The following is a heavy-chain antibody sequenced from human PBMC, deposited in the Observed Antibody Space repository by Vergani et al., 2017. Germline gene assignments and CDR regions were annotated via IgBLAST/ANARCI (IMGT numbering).Heavy chain of an antibody. V-gene: IGHV4-59*11. J-gene: IGHJ4*02. D-gene: IGHD3-3*02. CDR3: ARDMSLRDSMGLDY. Sequence: QVQLQESGPGLVKPSETLSLTCTVSGGSISSHYWSWIRQPPGKGLEWIGYIYYSGSTGYNPSLKSRVTISVDTSKNQFSLKLTSVTAADTAVYYCARDMSLRDSMGLDYWGQGTLVTVSS. CDR2: IYYSGST. CDR1: GGSISSHY.